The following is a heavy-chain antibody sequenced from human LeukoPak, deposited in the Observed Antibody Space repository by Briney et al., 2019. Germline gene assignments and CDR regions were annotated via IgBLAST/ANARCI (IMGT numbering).Heavy chain of an antibody. D-gene: IGHD6-25*01. CDR2: IYYSGST. V-gene: IGHV4-39*02. CDR3: ARAPSGGYYYYNYMDV. J-gene: IGHJ6*03. CDR1: GGSISSSSYY. Sequence: SQTLSPTCTVSGGSISSSSYYCGWIREPPGKGLEWFGSIYYSGSTYYNPSLKSRVTISVDTSKNHFSLKLSSVAAADTAVYYCARAPSGGYYYYNYMDVWGKGTTVTVSS.